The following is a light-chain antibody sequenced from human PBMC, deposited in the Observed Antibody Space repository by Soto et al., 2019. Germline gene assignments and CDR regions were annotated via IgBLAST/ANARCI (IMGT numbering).Light chain of an antibody. Sequence: EIVLKQSPGTLSLSPGKRATLSCRASQSISSSYLAWYQQRPGQAPRLLIYGASTRATGIPARFSGSGSGTEFTLTIRSLQSEDFAVYYCQQYNNWPPITFGQGTRLEIK. CDR3: QQYNNWPPIT. V-gene: IGKV3-15*01. CDR2: GAS. J-gene: IGKJ5*01. CDR1: QSISSSY.